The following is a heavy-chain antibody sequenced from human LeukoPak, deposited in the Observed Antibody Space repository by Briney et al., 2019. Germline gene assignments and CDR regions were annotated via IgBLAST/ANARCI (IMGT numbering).Heavy chain of an antibody. J-gene: IGHJ4*02. CDR1: GFTVSSNY. D-gene: IGHD2-2*02. CDR3: ARGEYCSSTSCYTLDY. V-gene: IGHV3-53*01. Sequence: GGSLRLSCAASGFTVSSNYMSWVRQAPGKGLEWVSVIYSGGSTYYADSVKGRFTISRDNSKNSLYLQMNSLRAEDTAVYYCARGEYCSSTSCYTLDYWGQGTLVTVSS. CDR2: IYSGGST.